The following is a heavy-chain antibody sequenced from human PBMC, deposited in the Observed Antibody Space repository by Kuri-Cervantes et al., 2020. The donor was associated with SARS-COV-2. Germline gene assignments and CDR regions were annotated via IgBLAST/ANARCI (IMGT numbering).Heavy chain of an antibody. CDR1: GFTFSSYG. D-gene: IGHD6-6*01. CDR3: AGVPSSSGFFHY. V-gene: IGHV3-30*02. CDR2: IRYDGSNK. Sequence: GESLKISCAASGFTFSSYGMHWVRQAPGKGLEGVAFIRYDGSNKYYADSVKGRFTISRDNSKNTLYLQMNSLRAEDTAVYYCAGVPSSSGFFHYWGQGTLVTVSS. J-gene: IGHJ4*02.